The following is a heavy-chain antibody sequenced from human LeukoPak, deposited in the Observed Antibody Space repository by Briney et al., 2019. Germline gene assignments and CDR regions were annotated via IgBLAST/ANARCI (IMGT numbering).Heavy chain of an antibody. CDR2: ISGSGGST. CDR3: AKDPFYYYDSSGPDWFDP. J-gene: IGHJ5*02. CDR1: GFTFSNYV. Sequence: GGSLRLSCAASGFTFSNYVMSWVRQAPGKGLEWVSAISGSGGSTYYADSVKGRFTISRDNSKNTLYLQMNSLRAEDTAVYYCAKDPFYYYDSSGPDWFDPWGQGTLVTVSS. V-gene: IGHV3-23*01. D-gene: IGHD3-22*01.